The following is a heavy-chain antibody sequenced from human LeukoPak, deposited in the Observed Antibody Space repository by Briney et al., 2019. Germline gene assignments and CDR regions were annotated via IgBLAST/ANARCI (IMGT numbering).Heavy chain of an antibody. Sequence: GGSLRLSCAASGFTVSSNYMSWVRQAPGKGLEWVSFIYSGSSTYYADSVKGRFIISRDNSKNSLYLQMNSLRAEDTAVYYCALGGGYYSAFGIRGQGTMVTVSS. CDR3: ALGGGYYSAFGI. CDR2: IYSGSST. J-gene: IGHJ3*02. D-gene: IGHD3-10*01. V-gene: IGHV3-66*01. CDR1: GFTVSSNY.